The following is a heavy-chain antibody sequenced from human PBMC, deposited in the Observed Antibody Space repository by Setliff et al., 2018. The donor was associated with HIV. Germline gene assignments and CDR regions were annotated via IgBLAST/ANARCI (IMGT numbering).Heavy chain of an antibody. CDR2: IYPGDSDT. CDR3: ARRASKASLDY. V-gene: IGHV5-51*01. CDR1: GYTFTSYW. Sequence: GSLKNPCKGSGYTFTSYWIGWVRQMPGKGLEWMGIIYPGDSDTRYSPSFQGRVTISADKSINTAYLQWSSLQASDTAMYYCARRASKASLDYWGQGTLVTVSS. J-gene: IGHJ4*02.